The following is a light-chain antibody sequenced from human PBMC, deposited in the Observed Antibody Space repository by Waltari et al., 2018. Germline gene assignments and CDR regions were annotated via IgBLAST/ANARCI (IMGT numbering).Light chain of an antibody. CDR1: QSVSRTF. V-gene: IGKV3-20*01. Sequence: EIVLTQSPGTLSLSPGERATLSCRASQSVSRTFAWYQQKPGQAPRLLIYAASTRATGIPDRFSGSGSGTDFSLTISRLEPEDFAVYYCQKYGTLPATFGQGTKVEIK. CDR2: AAS. J-gene: IGKJ1*01. CDR3: QKYGTLPAT.